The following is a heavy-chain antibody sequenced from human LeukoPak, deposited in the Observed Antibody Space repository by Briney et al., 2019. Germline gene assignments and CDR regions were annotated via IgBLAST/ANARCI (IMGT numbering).Heavy chain of an antibody. Sequence: PSETLSLTCTVSGGSISSYYWSWIRQPPGKGLEWIGYIYYSGSTDYNPSLKSRVTISVDTSKNQFSLKLSSVTAADTAVYYCARAEMPTYFDYWGQGTLVTVSS. CDR2: IYYSGST. CDR1: GGSISSYY. CDR3: ARAEMPTYFDY. D-gene: IGHD5-24*01. J-gene: IGHJ4*02. V-gene: IGHV4-59*08.